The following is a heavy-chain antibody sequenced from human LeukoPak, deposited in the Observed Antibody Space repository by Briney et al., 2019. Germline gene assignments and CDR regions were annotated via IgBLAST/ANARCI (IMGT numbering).Heavy chain of an antibody. Sequence: PGVSLRLSCAASGLTFSSYAMSWVRQAPGKGLEWVSAISGSGGSTYYADSVKGRFTISRDNSKNTLYLQMNSLRAEDTAVYYCAKSSVAGPPHFDYWGQGTLVTVSS. V-gene: IGHV3-23*01. CDR3: AKSSVAGPPHFDY. CDR2: ISGSGGST. D-gene: IGHD6-19*01. J-gene: IGHJ4*02. CDR1: GLTFSSYA.